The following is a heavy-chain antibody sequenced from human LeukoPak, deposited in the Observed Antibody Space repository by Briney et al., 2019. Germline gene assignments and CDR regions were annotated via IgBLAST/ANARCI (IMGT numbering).Heavy chain of an antibody. Sequence: PSETLSLTCVVYGGSFSGYYWSWIRQPPGKGLEWIGEINHSGSTNYNPSLKSRVTISVDTSKNQFSLKLSSVTAADTAVYYCARGLDWNYTRPLFYFDYWGQGTLVTVSS. CDR1: GGSFSGYY. V-gene: IGHV4-34*01. J-gene: IGHJ4*02. CDR2: INHSGST. D-gene: IGHD1-7*01. CDR3: ARGLDWNYTRPLFYFDY.